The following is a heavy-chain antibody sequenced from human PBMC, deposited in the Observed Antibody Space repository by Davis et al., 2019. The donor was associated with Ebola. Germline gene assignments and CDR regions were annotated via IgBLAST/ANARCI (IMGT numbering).Heavy chain of an antibody. V-gene: IGHV1-69*13. J-gene: IGHJ6*02. CDR3: WWFMESNHYYYYSMDV. CDR1: RGIFRSYP. CDR2: IILNFGTA. D-gene: IGHD3-10*01. Sequence: AVLVSCKASRGIFRSYPISWVRQPPAQGLEGMGGIILNFGTANYAQKFQGRVTITADESTRTAYMELSSLTSEDTAVYYCWWFMESNHYYYYSMDVWGQGTTVTVSS.